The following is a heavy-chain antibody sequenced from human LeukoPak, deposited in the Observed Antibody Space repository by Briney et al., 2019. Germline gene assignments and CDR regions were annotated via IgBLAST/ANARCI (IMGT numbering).Heavy chain of an antibody. Sequence: PSETLSLTCAVYGGSFSGYYWSWIRQPPGKGLEWIGEINHSGSTNYNPSLKSRVTISINTSKNQFSLKLRSATAADTAVYFCARGGNWLGPWGQGTLVTVSS. V-gene: IGHV4-34*01. CDR3: ARGGNWLGP. CDR2: INHSGST. J-gene: IGHJ5*02. CDR1: GGSFSGYY.